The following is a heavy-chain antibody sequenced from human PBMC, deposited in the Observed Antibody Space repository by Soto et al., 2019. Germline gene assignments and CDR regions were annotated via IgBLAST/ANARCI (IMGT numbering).Heavy chain of an antibody. CDR1: GGSISSSSYY. CDR2: IYYSGST. V-gene: IGHV4-39*01. J-gene: IGHJ6*02. CDR3: ARCTVTNYYYYYGMDV. D-gene: IGHD4-4*01. Sequence: SETLSLTCTVSGGSISSSSYYWGWIRQPPGKGLEWIGSIYYSGSTYYNPSLKSRVTISVDTSKNQFSLKLSSVTAADTAVYYCARCTVTNYYYYYGMDVWGQGTTVTVSS.